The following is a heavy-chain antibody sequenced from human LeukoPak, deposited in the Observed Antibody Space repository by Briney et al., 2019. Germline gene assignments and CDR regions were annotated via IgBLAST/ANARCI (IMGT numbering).Heavy chain of an antibody. CDR3: AELGITMIGGV. J-gene: IGHJ6*04. V-gene: IGHV3-21*06. Sequence: GGSLRLSCAASAFTFSTYNMNWVRQAPGKGLEWVSSISSGRTYIYFTDSLKGRFTISRDNAKNSLCLQMNSLRAEDTAVYYCAELGITMIGGVWGKGTTVTISS. D-gene: IGHD3-10*02. CDR1: AFTFSTYN. CDR2: ISSGRTYI.